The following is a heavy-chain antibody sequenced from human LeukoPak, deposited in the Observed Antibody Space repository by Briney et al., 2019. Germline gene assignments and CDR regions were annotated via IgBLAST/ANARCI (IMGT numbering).Heavy chain of an antibody. CDR3: AAGGTVGATSIYFDY. V-gene: IGHV1-69*15. D-gene: IGHD1-26*01. CDR2: IIPIFGTA. CDR1: GGTFSSYA. Sequence: VASVKVSCKASGGTFSSYAISWVGQAPGQGLEWMVRIIPIFGTANYAQKFQGRVTITADESTSTAYMELSSLRSEDTAVYYCAAGGTVGATSIYFDYWGQGTLVTVSS. J-gene: IGHJ4*02.